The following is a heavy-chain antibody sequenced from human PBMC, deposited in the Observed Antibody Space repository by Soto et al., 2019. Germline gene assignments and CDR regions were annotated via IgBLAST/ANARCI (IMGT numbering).Heavy chain of an antibody. CDR1: GGSFSGYY. CDR2: INHSGST. V-gene: IGHV4-34*01. CDR3: ARGVLEWLLRDSYYYYMDV. D-gene: IGHD3-3*01. J-gene: IGHJ6*03. Sequence: SETLSLTCAVYGGSFSGYYWSWIRQPPGKGLEWIGEINHSGSTNYNPSLKSRVTISVDTSKNQFSLKLSSVTAADTAVYYCARGVLEWLLRDSYYYYMDVWGKGTTVTVSS.